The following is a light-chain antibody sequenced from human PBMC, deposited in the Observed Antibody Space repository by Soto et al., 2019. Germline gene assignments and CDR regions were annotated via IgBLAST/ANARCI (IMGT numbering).Light chain of an antibody. CDR3: LQHNSYPLT. CDR1: QCIIND. Sequence: DIQMTQSPSSLSASVGDRVTITCRASQCIINDLGWYQQRPGKAPKRLIYLASSLQSGVPSRFSGSGSGTEFTLTISSLQPEDFATYYCLQHNSYPLTFGPGTKVDIK. J-gene: IGKJ3*01. V-gene: IGKV1-17*01. CDR2: LAS.